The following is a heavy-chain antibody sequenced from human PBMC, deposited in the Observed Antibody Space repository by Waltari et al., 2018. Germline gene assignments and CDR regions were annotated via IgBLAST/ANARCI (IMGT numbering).Heavy chain of an antibody. CDR3: ARGARRTTVTTGWWYFDV. V-gene: IGHV3-74*01. J-gene: IGHJ2*01. CDR1: GFTFSLCW. CDR2: SNSEGSSI. Sequence: EVQLVESGGGLVQPGGSVRLPCAASGFTFSLCWMHGVGQVPGKGLGGFSRSNSEGSSISYADSVKGRFTIYKDNAKNTVYLQMNSLRDDDTAIYYCARGARRTTVTTGWWYFDVWGRGTLVTVSS. D-gene: IGHD4-17*01.